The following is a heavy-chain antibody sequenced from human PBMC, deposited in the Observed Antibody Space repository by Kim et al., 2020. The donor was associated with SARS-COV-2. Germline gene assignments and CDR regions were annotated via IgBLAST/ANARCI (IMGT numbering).Heavy chain of an antibody. Sequence: GGSLRLSCAASGFTFSSYGMHWVRQAPGKGLEWVAVISYDASNKYYADSVKGRFTISRDNSKNTLYLQMNSLRAEDTAVYYCAKVYSNYVPFDYWGQGTLVTVSS. CDR2: ISYDASNK. D-gene: IGHD4-4*01. CDR3: AKVYSNYVPFDY. CDR1: GFTFSSYG. J-gene: IGHJ4*02. V-gene: IGHV3-30*18.